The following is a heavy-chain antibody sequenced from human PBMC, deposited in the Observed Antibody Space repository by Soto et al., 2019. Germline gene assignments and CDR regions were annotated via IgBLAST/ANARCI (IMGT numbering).Heavy chain of an antibody. J-gene: IGHJ3*02. D-gene: IGHD4-17*01. CDR1: GGSISSSSYY. V-gene: IGHV4-39*01. CDR2: IYYSGST. CDR3: ARQAFIPYGDYVIRHAFDI. Sequence: QLQLQESGPGLVKPSETLSLTCTVSGGSISSSSYYWGWIRQPPGKGLEWIGSIYYSGSTYYNPSLKSRVTISVDTSKNQFSLKLSSVTAADTAVYYCARQAFIPYGDYVIRHAFDIWGQGTMVTVSS.